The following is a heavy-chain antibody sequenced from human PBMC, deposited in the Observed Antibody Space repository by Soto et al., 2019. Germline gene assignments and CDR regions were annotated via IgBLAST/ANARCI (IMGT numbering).Heavy chain of an antibody. CDR1: SGSISSSNW. D-gene: IGHD3-10*01. CDR2: IYHSGST. CDR3: ARDRGTYYYGSGSYTV. J-gene: IGHJ4*02. V-gene: IGHV4-4*02. Sequence: QVQLQESGPGLVKPSGTLSLTCAVSSGSISSSNWWSWVRQPPGKGLEWIGEIYHSGSTNYNPSLKSRVTISVVKSKNQFSLKLSSVTAADTAVYYCARDRGTYYYGSGSYTVWGQGTLVTVSS.